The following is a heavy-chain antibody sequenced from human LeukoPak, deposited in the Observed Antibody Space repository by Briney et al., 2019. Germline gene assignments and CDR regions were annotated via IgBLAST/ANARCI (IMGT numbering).Heavy chain of an antibody. D-gene: IGHD2-15*01. Sequence: GASVKVSCKASGYTFTGYYMHWVRQAPGQGLGWMGGIIPIFGTANYAQKFQGRVTITADESTSTAYMELSSLRSEDTAVYYCASAVAGDYYYGMDVWGQGTTVTVSS. CDR3: ASAVAGDYYYGMDV. V-gene: IGHV1-69*13. CDR2: IIPIFGTA. J-gene: IGHJ6*02. CDR1: GYTFTGYY.